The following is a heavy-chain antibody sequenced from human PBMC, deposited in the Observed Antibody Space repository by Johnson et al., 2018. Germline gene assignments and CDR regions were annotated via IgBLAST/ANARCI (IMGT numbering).Heavy chain of an antibody. CDR1: GFTFTNYW. Sequence: VQLVESGGDLVQPGGSLRLSCSASGFTFTNYWMTWVRQAPGKGLEWVANIKQDGSEKYYVASVKGRFTISRDNAKNSLYLQMNSLRAEDTVVYDCARDFYDGSGYFDAFDIWGQGTVVTVSS. CDR2: IKQDGSEK. D-gene: IGHD3-22*01. J-gene: IGHJ3*02. CDR3: ARDFYDGSGYFDAFDI. V-gene: IGHV3-7*01.